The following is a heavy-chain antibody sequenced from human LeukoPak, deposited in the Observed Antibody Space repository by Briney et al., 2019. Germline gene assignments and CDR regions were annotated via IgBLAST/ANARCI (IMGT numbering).Heavy chain of an antibody. Sequence: ASVKLSCKASGYTFTSYGISWVRQAPGQALEWMGWISAYNGNTNYAQKLQGRVTMTTDTSTSKAYMDLRSLSSDDTAVSACARQVWSGELVAFDIWGHGTMVTVSS. CDR3: ARQVWSGELVAFDI. V-gene: IGHV1-18*01. D-gene: IGHD3-10*01. CDR2: ISAYNGNT. J-gene: IGHJ3*02. CDR1: GYTFTSYG.